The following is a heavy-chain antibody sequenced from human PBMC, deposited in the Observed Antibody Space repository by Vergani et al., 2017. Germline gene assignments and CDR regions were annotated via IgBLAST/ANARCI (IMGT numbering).Heavy chain of an antibody. CDR2: ISGSGGST. CDR3: ANIPTRIAARPGFDY. CDR1: GFTFSSYA. J-gene: IGHJ4*02. D-gene: IGHD6-6*01. V-gene: IGHV3-23*01. Sequence: EVQLLESGGGLVQPGGSLRLSCAASGFTFSSYAMSWVRQAPGKGLEWVSTISGSGGSTYYADSVSGRFTIARDNSKNTLDRQMNSLRAEDTAVYYCANIPTRIAARPGFDYWGQGTLVTVSS.